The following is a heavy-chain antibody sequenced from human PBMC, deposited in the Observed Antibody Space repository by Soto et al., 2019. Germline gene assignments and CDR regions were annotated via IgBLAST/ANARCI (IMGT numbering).Heavy chain of an antibody. V-gene: IGHV4-39*01. D-gene: IGHD3-9*01. CDR1: GGSISSGGYY. Sequence: SETLSLTCTVSGGSISSGGYYWSWIRQHPGKGLEWIGSIYYSGSTYYNPSLESRVTISVDKSKNQFSLKVISVTAADTAVYYCARLEGLATISYYFDYWGQGTLVTVSS. J-gene: IGHJ4*02. CDR3: ARLEGLATISYYFDY. CDR2: IYYSGST.